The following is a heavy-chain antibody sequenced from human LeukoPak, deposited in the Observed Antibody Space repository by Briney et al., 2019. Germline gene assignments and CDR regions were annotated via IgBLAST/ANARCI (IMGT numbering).Heavy chain of an antibody. CDR3: AREAHYYGSGSYYPFDY. V-gene: IGHV1-2*02. D-gene: IGHD3-10*01. J-gene: IGHJ4*02. CDR2: INPNSGGT. CDR1: GYTFTGYY. Sequence: GASVKVSCKASGYTFTGYYMHWVRQAPGQGLEWMGWINPNSGGTSYAQKFQGRVTMTRDTSISTAYMELSRLRSDDTAVYYCAREAHYYGSGSYYPFDYWGQGTLVTVSS.